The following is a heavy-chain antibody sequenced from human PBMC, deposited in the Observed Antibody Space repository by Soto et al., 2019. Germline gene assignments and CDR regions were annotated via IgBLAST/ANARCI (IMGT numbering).Heavy chain of an antibody. D-gene: IGHD6-19*01. CDR1: GFNFKIYA. V-gene: IGHV3-23*01. J-gene: IGHJ1*01. CDR2: ISGSGGNT. Sequence: EVQLLESGGGLVQPGGSLRLSCAASGFNFKIYAMSWVRQAPGKGLEWLSAISGSGGNTYYADSVRGRFTISRDNSKNTLYLQISNLIGEDTAVYYCANDILLAVAGTGHWGQGTLVTVSS. CDR3: ANDILLAVAGTGH.